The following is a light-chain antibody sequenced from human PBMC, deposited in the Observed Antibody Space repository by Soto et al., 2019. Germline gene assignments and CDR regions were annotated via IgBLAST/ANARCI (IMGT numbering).Light chain of an antibody. J-gene: IGLJ1*01. V-gene: IGLV2-14*03. Sequence: QSVLTQPASVSGSPGQSISISCTGTGSEIGGYEHVSWYQQHPGKAPKLIIFDVTTRPSGVSNRFFGSKSGNTASLTIAGLQPADEADYFCSSYTSVNLYVFGTGTKVTVL. CDR2: DVT. CDR3: SSYTSVNLYV. CDR1: GSEIGGYEH.